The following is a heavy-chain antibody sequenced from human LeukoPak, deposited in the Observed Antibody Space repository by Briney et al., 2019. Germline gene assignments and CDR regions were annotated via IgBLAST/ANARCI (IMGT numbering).Heavy chain of an antibody. Sequence: SVKVSCKASGGTFISYAISWVRQAPGQGLEWMGGIIPIFGTANYAQKFQGRVTITADESTSTAYMELSSLRSEDTAVYYCARGVVPAAMTAYYYMDVWGKGTTVTISS. V-gene: IGHV1-69*13. D-gene: IGHD2-2*01. CDR3: ARGVVPAAMTAYYYMDV. CDR2: IIPIFGTA. J-gene: IGHJ6*03. CDR1: GGTFISYA.